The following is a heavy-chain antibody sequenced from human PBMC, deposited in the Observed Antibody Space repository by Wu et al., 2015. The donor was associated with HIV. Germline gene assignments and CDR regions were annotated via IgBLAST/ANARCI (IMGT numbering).Heavy chain of an antibody. J-gene: IGHJ5*02. Sequence: QVQLVQSGAEVKKPGASVKVSCQASGYTFTDYYIHWVRQAPGQGLEWMGWINPNSGSTNYALNFLGRVTLTRDPSIRAAYMELSRLTTDDTAVYFXARVRTHSSGWPHNSVPTPWGHGNPGPPSP. D-gene: IGHD6-19*01. CDR3: ARVRTHSSGWPHNSVPTP. CDR2: INPNSGST. CDR1: GYTFTDYY. V-gene: IGHV1-2*02.